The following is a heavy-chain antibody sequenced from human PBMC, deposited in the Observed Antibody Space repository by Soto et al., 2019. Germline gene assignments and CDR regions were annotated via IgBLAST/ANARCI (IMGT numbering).Heavy chain of an antibody. Sequence: GGSLRLSCSASGFTFSSYAMHWVRQAPGKGLEYVSAISSNGGSTYYADSVKGRFTISRDNSKNTLYLQMSSLRAEDTAVYYCVKDTANYNWNYYLLGHGYYFDYWGQGTLVTVSS. D-gene: IGHD1-7*01. CDR2: ISSNGGST. CDR1: GFTFSSYA. CDR3: VKDTANYNWNYYLLGHGYYFDY. J-gene: IGHJ4*02. V-gene: IGHV3-64D*08.